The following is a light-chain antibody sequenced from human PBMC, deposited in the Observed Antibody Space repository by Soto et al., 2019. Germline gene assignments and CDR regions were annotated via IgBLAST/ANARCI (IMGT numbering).Light chain of an antibody. V-gene: IGKV4-1*01. J-gene: IGKJ1*01. CDR3: QQYYSSPTWT. CDR1: QSIFYSSNNKNY. CDR2: WAS. Sequence: DIVMTQSPDSLAVSLGERATINCKSSQSIFYSSNNKNYLAWYQQKPGQPPKLLIYWASTRESGVPDRFSGSGSGTDFTLTISSLQAEDVAIYYCQQYYSSPTWTFGQGTKV.